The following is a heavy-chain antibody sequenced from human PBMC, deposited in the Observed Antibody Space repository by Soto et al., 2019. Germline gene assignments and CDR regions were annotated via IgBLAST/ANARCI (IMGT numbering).Heavy chain of an antibody. J-gene: IGHJ6*02. CDR1: GGTFSSYA. CDR3: ARGGCSGGSCPYYYYGMDV. CDR2: IIPIFGTA. Sequence: QVQLVQSGAEVKKPGSSVKVSCKASGGTFSSYAISWVRQSPGQGLEWMVGIIPIFGTANYAQKVQGRFTITADESTSTAYMELSSLRSEDTAVYYCARGGCSGGSCPYYYYGMDVWGQWPTVTVSS. V-gene: IGHV1-69*01. D-gene: IGHD2-15*01.